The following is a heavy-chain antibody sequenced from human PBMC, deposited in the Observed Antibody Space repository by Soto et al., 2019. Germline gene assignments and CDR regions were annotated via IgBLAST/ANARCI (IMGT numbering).Heavy chain of an antibody. CDR1: GFTFDDYA. J-gene: IGHJ2*01. V-gene: IGHV3-9*01. CDR2: ITQNSGII. CDR3: ANDQAYSTSYQGYVDL. Sequence: EVQLVESGGGLVQPGRSLRLSCAASGFTFDDYAMHWVRQPPGKGLEWVSGITQNSGIIGYADSVKSRFTLSRDTAMNSLYLQMNSLRPEDAALYYCANDQAYSTSYQGYVDLCARGTLVTVSS. D-gene: IGHD6-13*01.